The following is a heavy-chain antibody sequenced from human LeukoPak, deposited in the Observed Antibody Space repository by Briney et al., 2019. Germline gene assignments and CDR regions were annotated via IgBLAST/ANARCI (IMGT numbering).Heavy chain of an antibody. Sequence: GGSLRLSCAASGFTFTSYAMSWVRQAPGKGLEWVSAISGSGGSTYYADSVKGRFTISRDNSKNTLYLQMNSLRAEDTAVYYCATDIVVVVAATGPGAFDIWGQGTMVTVSS. CDR2: ISGSGGST. CDR1: GFTFTSYA. J-gene: IGHJ3*02. CDR3: ATDIVVVVAATGPGAFDI. D-gene: IGHD2-15*01. V-gene: IGHV3-23*01.